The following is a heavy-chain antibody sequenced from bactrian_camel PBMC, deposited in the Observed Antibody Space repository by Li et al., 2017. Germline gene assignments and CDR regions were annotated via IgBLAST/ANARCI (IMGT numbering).Heavy chain of an antibody. J-gene: IGHJ6*01. Sequence: VQLVESGGGLVQPGMSLRLSCAASGFQFSSYDMIWVRQAPGKGLEWVSTIENGGRVTYYADSVKGRFTISQDNAKNTVYLQMNSLKPEDTAMYYCAAEPSVTYQGVWLTFGYWGHGTQVTVS. CDR2: IENGGRVT. D-gene: IGHD3*01. CDR1: GFQFSSYD. CDR3: AAEPSVTYQGVWLTFGY. V-gene: IGHV3S40*01.